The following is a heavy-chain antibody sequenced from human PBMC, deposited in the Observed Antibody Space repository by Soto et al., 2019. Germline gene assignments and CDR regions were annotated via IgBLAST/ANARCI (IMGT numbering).Heavy chain of an antibody. Sequence: ASVKVSCKASGYTFTSYGISWVRQAPGQGLEWMGWISAYNGNTNYARKLQGRVTMTTDTSTSTAYMELRSLRSDDTAVYYCARGRGTMVRGVMSYYYYYMDVWGKGTTVTVSS. D-gene: IGHD3-10*01. CDR3: ARGRGTMVRGVMSYYYYYMDV. CDR1: GYTFTSYG. CDR2: ISAYNGNT. V-gene: IGHV1-18*01. J-gene: IGHJ6*03.